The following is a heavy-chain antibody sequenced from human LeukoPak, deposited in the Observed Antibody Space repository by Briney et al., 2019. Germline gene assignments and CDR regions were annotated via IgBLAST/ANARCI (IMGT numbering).Heavy chain of an antibody. Sequence: GGSLRLSCAASGFTFSSYWMSWVRQAPGKGLDWVANIKQDGSEKYYVDSVKGRFTMSRDNAKNSLYLQMNSLRAEDTAVYYCARVQWELRGVGSYFDYWGQGALVTVSS. CDR1: GFTFSSYW. D-gene: IGHD1-26*01. CDR2: IKQDGSEK. J-gene: IGHJ4*02. V-gene: IGHV3-7*01. CDR3: ARVQWELRGVGSYFDY.